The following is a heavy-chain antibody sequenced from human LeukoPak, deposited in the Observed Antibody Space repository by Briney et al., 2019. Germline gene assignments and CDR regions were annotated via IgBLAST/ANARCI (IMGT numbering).Heavy chain of an antibody. Sequence: SETLSLTCTVSGGSISNNNYYWGWIRQPPGKGLEWIVSIHNSGSTYYNPSLKSRVTISVDTSKNQFSLKLSSVTAADTAVYYCATDRGVYSYGQEVFWGHGTLVTVSS. J-gene: IGHJ4*01. CDR2: IHNSGST. CDR3: ATDRGVYSYGQEVF. D-gene: IGHD5-18*01. CDR1: GGSISNNNYY. V-gene: IGHV4-39*07.